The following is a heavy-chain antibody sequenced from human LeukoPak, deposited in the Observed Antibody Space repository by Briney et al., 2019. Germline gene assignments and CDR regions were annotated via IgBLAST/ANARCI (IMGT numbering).Heavy chain of an antibody. J-gene: IGHJ4*02. D-gene: IGHD6-6*01. Sequence: GGSLRLSCAASGFTVSSTYMSWVRQAPGRGLEWVSVIYSGGSTYYADSVKGRFTISRDNSKNTLYLQMNSLRAEDTAVYYCARKSPYSSSYYSWGQGTLVTVSS. CDR2: IYSGGST. V-gene: IGHV3-66*01. CDR3: ARKSPYSSSYYS. CDR1: GFTVSSTY.